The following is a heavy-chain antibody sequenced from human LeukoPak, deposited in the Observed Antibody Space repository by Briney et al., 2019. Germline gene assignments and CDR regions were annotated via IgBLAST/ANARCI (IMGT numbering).Heavy chain of an antibody. J-gene: IGHJ5*02. CDR3: ARVHSSSWYDWFDP. CDR2: ISAYNGNT. D-gene: IGHD6-13*01. Sequence: ASVEVSCKASGYTFTSYGISWVRQAPGQGLEWMGWISAYNGNTNYAQKLQGRVTMTTDTSTSTAYMELRSLRSDDTAVYYCARVHSSSWYDWFDPWGQGTLVTVSS. V-gene: IGHV1-18*01. CDR1: GYTFTSYG.